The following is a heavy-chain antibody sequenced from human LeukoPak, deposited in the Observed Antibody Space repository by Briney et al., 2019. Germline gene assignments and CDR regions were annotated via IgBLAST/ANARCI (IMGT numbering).Heavy chain of an antibody. CDR3: ASQSPYYYDSSGYYQEAAFDY. CDR2: INHSGST. CDR1: GGSFSGYY. Sequence: SETLSLTCAVYGGSFSGYYWSWIRQPPGKGLEWIGEINHSGSTNYNPSLKSRVTISVDTSKNQFSLKLSSVTAADTAVYYCASQSPYYYDSSGYYQEAAFDYWGQGTLVTVSS. J-gene: IGHJ4*02. V-gene: IGHV4-34*01. D-gene: IGHD3-22*01.